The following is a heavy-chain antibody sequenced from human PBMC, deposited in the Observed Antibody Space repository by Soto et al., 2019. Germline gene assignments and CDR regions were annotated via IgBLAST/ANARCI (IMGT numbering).Heavy chain of an antibody. CDR1: GIIFNGFG. D-gene: IGHD3-3*01. V-gene: IGHV3-33*01. Sequence: GGSLRLSCAASGIIFNGFGMHWVRQAPGKGLEWVAVIRCDGSNIYYADSVKGRFTISRDNAKNTLYLQMNSLRAEDTAVYYCARDKIVEDYDFWSGYSAAFDIWGQGTMVTVSS. CDR2: IRCDGSNI. CDR3: ARDKIVEDYDFWSGYSAAFDI. J-gene: IGHJ3*02.